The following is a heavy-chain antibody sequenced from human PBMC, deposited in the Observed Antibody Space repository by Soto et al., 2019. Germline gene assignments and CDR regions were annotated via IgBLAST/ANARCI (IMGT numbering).Heavy chain of an antibody. J-gene: IGHJ1*01. CDR3: AKDPLGLVPTSPSFQH. V-gene: IGHV3-30*18. CDR2: ISYDGSNK. CDR1: GFTFSSYG. D-gene: IGHD2-2*01. Sequence: QVQLVESGGGVVQPGRSLRLSCAASGFTFSSYGMHWVRQAPGKGLEWVAVISYDGSNKYYADSVKGRFTISRDNSKNTLYLQMNSLRAEDTAVYYCAKDPLGLVPTSPSFQHWGQGTLVTVSS.